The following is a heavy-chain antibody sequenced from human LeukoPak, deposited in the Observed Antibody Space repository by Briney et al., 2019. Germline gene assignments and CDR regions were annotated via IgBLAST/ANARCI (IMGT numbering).Heavy chain of an antibody. V-gene: IGHV3-21*05. J-gene: IGHJ4*02. CDR1: GFTFSSYS. CDR3: ARVGSRGYYFDY. D-gene: IGHD1-26*01. CDR2: ISGSSTYT. Sequence: GGSLRLSCAASGFTFSSYSMNWVRQAPGRGLEWVSHISGSSTYTNYADSVKGRFTISRDNANNSLYLLMNSLTAEDTAVFYCARVGSRGYYFDYWGQGTLVSVSS.